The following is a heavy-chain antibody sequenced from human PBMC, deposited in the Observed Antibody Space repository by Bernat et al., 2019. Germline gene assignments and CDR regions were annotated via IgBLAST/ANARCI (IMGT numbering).Heavy chain of an antibody. CDR1: GFTFDDYA. Sequence: EVQLVESGGGLVQPGRSLRLSCAASGFTFDDYAMHWVRQAPGKGLEWVSGISWNSGSIGYADSVKGRFTISRDNAKNSLYLQMNSLRADDTALYYCATGFHPHIAAANFDWGQGTLVTVPS. CDR2: ISWNSGSI. V-gene: IGHV3-9*01. CDR3: ATGFHPHIAAANFD. D-gene: IGHD6-13*01. J-gene: IGHJ4*02.